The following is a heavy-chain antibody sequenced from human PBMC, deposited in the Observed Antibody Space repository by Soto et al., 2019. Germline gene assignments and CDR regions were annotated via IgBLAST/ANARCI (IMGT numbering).Heavy chain of an antibody. D-gene: IGHD2-15*01. CDR2: ISDTGSSH. CDR3: AKDRGGYCPYDGCHFVDDY. J-gene: IGHJ4*02. CDR1: AFTFSSHG. Sequence: SLRLSCVGSAFTFSSHGRHWVRQAPGKGLECVAVISDTGSSHYYAASVEGRFTISRENSKNTLSLHMDRLRVEDTAVYYCAKDRGGYCPYDGCHFVDDYSSQGX. V-gene: IGHV3-30*18.